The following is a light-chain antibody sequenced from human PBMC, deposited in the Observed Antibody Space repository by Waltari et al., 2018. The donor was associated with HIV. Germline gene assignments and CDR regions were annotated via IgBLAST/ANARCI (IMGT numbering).Light chain of an antibody. Sequence: QSVLTQPPSESGTPGQRVTISCSGSSSNIGSNSVNWYQQLPGTAPKVLMFNNNQRPSGVPDRFSGSKSGPSASLAISGLQSDDGADYYCAAWDDSLKGYVFGTGTGVTIL. CDR2: NNN. V-gene: IGLV1-44*01. J-gene: IGLJ1*01. CDR3: AAWDDSLKGYV. CDR1: SSNIGSNS.